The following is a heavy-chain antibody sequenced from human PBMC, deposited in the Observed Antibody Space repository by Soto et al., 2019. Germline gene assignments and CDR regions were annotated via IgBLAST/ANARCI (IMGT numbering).Heavy chain of an antibody. CDR3: AKSAPMDAGDKYYYDF. Sequence: SVKVSCKASGGTFSTFGIGWVRQAPGQGLEWMGGIIPFFGTARYSQKFEDRITITADESTNTVHMDLRSLTSEDTAIYYCAKSAPMDAGDKYYYDFWGQGALVTVSS. CDR2: IIPFFGTA. J-gene: IGHJ4*02. CDR1: GGTFSTFG. D-gene: IGHD4-17*01. V-gene: IGHV1-69*13.